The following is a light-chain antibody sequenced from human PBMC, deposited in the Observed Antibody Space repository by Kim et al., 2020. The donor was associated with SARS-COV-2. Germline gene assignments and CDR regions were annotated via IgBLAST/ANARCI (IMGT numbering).Light chain of an antibody. J-gene: IGKJ1*01. CDR1: QSVNTK. CDR3: KQYHDWGET. Sequence: EIVMTQSPATLSVSPGERATLTCRASQSVNTKLAWYQQKGGRPPRILIYGASTRATGVPARLSGSGSGTDFTLTISSLQSEDFAVYYCKQYHDWGETFGKGTKVDIK. CDR2: GAS. V-gene: IGKV3D-15*01.